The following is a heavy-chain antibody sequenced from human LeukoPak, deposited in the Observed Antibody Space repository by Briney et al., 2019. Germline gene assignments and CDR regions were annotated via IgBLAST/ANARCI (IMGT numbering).Heavy chain of an antibody. CDR1: GGSISSGGYY. V-gene: IGHV4-31*03. J-gene: IGHJ4*02. D-gene: IGHD3-22*01. Sequence: SETLSLTCTVSGGSISSGGYYWSWIRQHPGKGLEWIGYIYYSGSTYYNPSLKSRVTISVDTSKNQFSLKLSSVTAADTAVYYCARLCDPYDRSGYYYEYYFDYWGQGTLVTVSS. CDR3: ARLCDPYDRSGYYYEYYFDY. CDR2: IYYSGST.